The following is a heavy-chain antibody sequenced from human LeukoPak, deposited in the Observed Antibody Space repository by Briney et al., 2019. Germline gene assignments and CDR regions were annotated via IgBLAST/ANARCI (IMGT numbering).Heavy chain of an antibody. CDR1: GGSISSSSYY. V-gene: IGHV4-39*01. J-gene: IGHJ4*02. Sequence: PSETLSLTCTVSGGSISSSSYYWGWVRQPPGKGLQWIGTIYYRGSTYYNPSLKSRVTISVDTSKNQFSLKLSSVTAADTAVYYCARGERYSSGWYGEYYFDYWGQGTLVTVSS. D-gene: IGHD6-19*01. CDR3: ARGERYSSGWYGEYYFDY. CDR2: IYYRGST.